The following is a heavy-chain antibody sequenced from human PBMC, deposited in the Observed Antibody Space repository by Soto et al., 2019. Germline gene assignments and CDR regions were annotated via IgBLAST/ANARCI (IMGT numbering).Heavy chain of an antibody. Sequence: PVGALRLSCAASGCTFSSYSMNWVRQAPGKGLEWVSYISSSSSTIYYADSVKGRFTISRDNAKNSLYLQMNSLRAEDTAVYYCARVIWSGHSAYWGQGTLVTVSS. CDR2: ISSSSSTI. CDR1: GCTFSSYS. J-gene: IGHJ4*02. V-gene: IGHV3-48*01. D-gene: IGHD3-3*01. CDR3: ARVIWSGHSAY.